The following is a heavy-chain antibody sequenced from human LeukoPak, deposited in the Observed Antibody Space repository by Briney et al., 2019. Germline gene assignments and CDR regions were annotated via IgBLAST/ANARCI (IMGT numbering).Heavy chain of an antibody. Sequence: ASVKVSCKASGYTFTSYGISWVRQAPGQGLEWMGWISAYNGNTNYAQKLQGRVTMTTDTSTSTAYMELRSLRSDDTAVYYCARGLQENLAWLTAFSAFDIWGQGTMVTVSS. V-gene: IGHV1-18*01. J-gene: IGHJ3*02. D-gene: IGHD6-19*01. CDR2: ISAYNGNT. CDR1: GYTFTSYG. CDR3: ARGLQENLAWLTAFSAFDI.